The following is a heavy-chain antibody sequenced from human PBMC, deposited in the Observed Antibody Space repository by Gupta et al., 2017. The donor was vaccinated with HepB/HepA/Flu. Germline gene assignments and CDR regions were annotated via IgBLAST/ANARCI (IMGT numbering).Heavy chain of an antibody. CDR2: INPNSGGK. Sequence: QVQLVQSGAEVKKPGASVKVSCEASGYTFTGNFIQWVRQAPGQRLEWMGWINPNSGGKISAQRVQGRVTMTREMSISTAYRELRSMTSAATSVYYYTKKGPGRREEYFDHGGQGTMVTVFS. D-gene: IGHD1-26*01. CDR3: TKKGPGRREEYFDH. V-gene: IGHV1-2*02. CDR1: GYTFTGNF. J-gene: IGHJ4*02.